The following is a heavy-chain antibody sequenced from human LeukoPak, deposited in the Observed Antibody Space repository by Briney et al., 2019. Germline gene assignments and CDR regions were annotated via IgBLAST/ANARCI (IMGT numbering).Heavy chain of an antibody. D-gene: IGHD3-22*01. Sequence: PGESLKISCKGSGYIFNSYWIAWVRQMPGRGLEWIGVIYPGDSDTRYSPSFQGQVTISADKSISTAYLQWSSLKASDTAMYYCARQFEYDSSGYYYINWFDPWGQGTLVTVSS. CDR3: ARQFEYDSSGYYYINWFDP. CDR1: GYIFNSYW. V-gene: IGHV5-51*01. J-gene: IGHJ5*02. CDR2: IYPGDSDT.